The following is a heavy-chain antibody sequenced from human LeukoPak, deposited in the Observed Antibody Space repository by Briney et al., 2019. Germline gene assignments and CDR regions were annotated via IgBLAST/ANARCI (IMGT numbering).Heavy chain of an antibody. Sequence: PSETLSLTCTVSGGSISSSSYYWGWTRQPPGKGLEWIGSIYYSGSTYYNPSLKSRVTISVDTSKNQFSLKLSSVTAADTAVYYCARARLTYSSSWYKWFDPWGQGTLVTVSS. V-gene: IGHV4-39*01. D-gene: IGHD6-13*01. J-gene: IGHJ5*02. CDR2: IYYSGST. CDR1: GGSISSSSYY. CDR3: ARARLTYSSSWYKWFDP.